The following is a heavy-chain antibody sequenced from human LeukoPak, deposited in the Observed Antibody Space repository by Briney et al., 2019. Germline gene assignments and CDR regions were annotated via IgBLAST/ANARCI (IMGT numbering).Heavy chain of an antibody. CDR3: ARGERSSSVGAHGLRDLDP. CDR1: GGSFSGYY. CDR2: INHSGST. D-gene: IGHD6-6*01. Sequence: SETLSLTCAVYGGSFSGYYWSWIRQPPGKGLEWIGEINHSGSTNYNPSLKSRVTISVDTSKNQFSLKLSSVTAADTAVYYCARGERSSSVGAHGLRDLDPWGQGTLVTVSS. V-gene: IGHV4-34*01. J-gene: IGHJ5*02.